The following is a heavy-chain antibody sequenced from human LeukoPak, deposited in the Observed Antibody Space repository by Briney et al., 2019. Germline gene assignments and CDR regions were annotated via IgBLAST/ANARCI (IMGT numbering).Heavy chain of an antibody. Sequence: GGSLRLSCAASGFTFSSYSMNWVRQAPGKGLEWVSSISSSSSYIYYADSVKGRFTISRDNAKNSLYLQMNSLRAEDMALYYCAKGEPRYYYDSSGYSIAEYFQHWGQGTLVTVSS. CDR1: GFTFSSYS. D-gene: IGHD3-22*01. CDR2: ISSSSSYI. CDR3: AKGEPRYYYDSSGYSIAEYFQH. V-gene: IGHV3-21*04. J-gene: IGHJ1*01.